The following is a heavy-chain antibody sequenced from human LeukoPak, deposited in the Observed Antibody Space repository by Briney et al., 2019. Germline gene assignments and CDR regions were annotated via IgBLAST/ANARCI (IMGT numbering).Heavy chain of an antibody. V-gene: IGHV3-23*01. CDR1: GFTFSSYA. CDR3: ARGEQWLDSYFNY. CDR2: ISGSGGST. D-gene: IGHD6-19*01. Sequence: PGGSLRLSGAASGFTFSSYAMTWVRQAPGKGLEWVSAISGSGGSTYYADSVKGRFTISRDNSKNTLYLQMNSLRSEDTAVYYCARGEQWLDSYFNYWGQGTLVTVSS. J-gene: IGHJ4*02.